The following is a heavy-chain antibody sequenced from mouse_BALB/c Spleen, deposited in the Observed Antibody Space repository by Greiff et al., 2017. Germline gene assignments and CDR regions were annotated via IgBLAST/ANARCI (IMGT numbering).Heavy chain of an antibody. V-gene: IGHV5-12-2*01. J-gene: IGHJ4*01. Sequence: DVMLVESGGGLVQPGGSLKLSCAASGFTFSSYTMSWVRQTPEKRLEWVAYISNGGGSTYYPDTVKGRFTISRDNAKNTLYLQMSSLKSEDTAMYYCARGYYGNYYAMDYWGQGTSVTVSS. D-gene: IGHD2-1*01. CDR2: ISNGGGST. CDR3: ARGYYGNYYAMDY. CDR1: GFTFSSYT.